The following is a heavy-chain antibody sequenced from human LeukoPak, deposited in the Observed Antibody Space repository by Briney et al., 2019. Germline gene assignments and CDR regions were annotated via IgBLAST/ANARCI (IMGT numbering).Heavy chain of an antibody. CDR1: GFTFDDYA. CDR2: ISWNSGSI. D-gene: IGHD4-23*01. J-gene: IGHJ4*02. CDR3: AKDRYGGNSIFDY. V-gene: IGHV3-9*01. Sequence: GGSLRLSCAASGFTFDDYAMHWVRQAPGKGLEWVSGISWNSGSIGYADSVKGRFTISRDNAKNSLYLQMNSLRAEDTALYYCAKDRYGGNSIFDYWGQGTLVTVSS.